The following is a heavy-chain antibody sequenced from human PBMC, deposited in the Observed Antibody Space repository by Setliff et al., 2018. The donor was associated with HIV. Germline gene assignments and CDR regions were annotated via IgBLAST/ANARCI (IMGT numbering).Heavy chain of an antibody. CDR2: IIPIFSTS. D-gene: IGHD2-2*01. V-gene: IGHV1-69*13. CDR1: GSTFTSYA. Sequence: SVKVSCKASGSTFTSYAINWVRQAPGQGLEWMGGIIPIFSTSNYAQRFQGRVTITADESASTAYMELSSLRSEDTAVYYCTRHRVVPAALNWFDPWGQGTLVTVSS. J-gene: IGHJ5*02. CDR3: TRHRVVPAALNWFDP.